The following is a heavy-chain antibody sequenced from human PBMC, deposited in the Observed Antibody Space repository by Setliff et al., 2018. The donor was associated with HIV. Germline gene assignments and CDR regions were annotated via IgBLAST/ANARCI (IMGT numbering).Heavy chain of an antibody. CDR2: IASHGNWH. D-gene: IGHD2-2*01. CDR1: GFTLTDYP. CDR3: MRVYDAVVLAGRL. J-gene: IGHJ4*02. Sequence: PGGSLRLSCAASGFTLTDYPMHWVRQAPGNGLEWVAVIASHGNWHDYAASVKGRFTISRDTSRNTLYLQMNSLRVEDTAVYYSMRVYDAVVLAGRLWGQGTLVTVSS. V-gene: IGHV3-30*04.